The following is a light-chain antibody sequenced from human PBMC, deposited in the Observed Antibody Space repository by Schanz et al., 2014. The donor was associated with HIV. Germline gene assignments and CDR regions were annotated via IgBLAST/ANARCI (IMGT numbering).Light chain of an antibody. CDR2: GAS. J-gene: IGKJ1*01. CDR1: QTVTSDF. CDR3: QQYGSSPWT. Sequence: EIVLTQSPATLSLSPGERATLSCRASQTVTSDFLAWYQQTPGQAPRLLIYGASSSATGIPDRFSGSGSGTDFTLTISRLEPEDFAVYYCQQYGSSPWTFGQGTKVEIK. V-gene: IGKV3-20*01.